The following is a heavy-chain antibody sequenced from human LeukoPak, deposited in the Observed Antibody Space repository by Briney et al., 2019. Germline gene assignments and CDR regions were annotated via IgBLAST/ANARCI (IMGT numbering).Heavy chain of an antibody. CDR2: IKEDGSEK. CDR1: GFTFSTYA. Sequence: PGGSLRLSCAASGFTFSTYAMSWVRQAPGKGLEWVANIKEDGSEKYSVDPVDSVKGRITISRDNAKNSLYLQMNNLRAEDTAVYYCARDRNTYGQPFGYYYMDVWGKGTTVTVSS. D-gene: IGHD5-18*01. CDR3: ARDRNTYGQPFGYYYMDV. J-gene: IGHJ6*03. V-gene: IGHV3-7*01.